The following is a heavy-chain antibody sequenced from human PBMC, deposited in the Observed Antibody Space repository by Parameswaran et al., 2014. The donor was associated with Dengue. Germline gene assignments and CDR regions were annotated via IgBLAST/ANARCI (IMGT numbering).Heavy chain of an antibody. Sequence: VRQMPGKGLEWIGEINDEGSTNYNPSLKSRVTISVDTSKNQFSLKLSSVTAADTAVYHCARGPQYYDGARTYYWNGMDVWGQGTTVTVSS. CDR3: ARGPQYYDGARTYYWNGMDV. V-gene: IGHV4-34*01. CDR2: INDEGST. J-gene: IGHJ6*02. D-gene: IGHD3-3*01.